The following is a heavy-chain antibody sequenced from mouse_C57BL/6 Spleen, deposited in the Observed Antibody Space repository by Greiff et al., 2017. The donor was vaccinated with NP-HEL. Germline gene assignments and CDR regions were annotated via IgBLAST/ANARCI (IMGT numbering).Heavy chain of an antibody. CDR1: GYTFTSYW. CDR2: IYPGSGST. V-gene: IGHV1-55*01. J-gene: IGHJ4*01. D-gene: IGHD2-4*01. Sequence: QVQLQQPGAELVKPGASVKMSCKASGYTFTSYWITWVKQRPGQGLEWIGDIYPGSGSTNYNEKFKSKATLTVATSSSTAYMQLSSLTSEDSAVYYCALYDYDGTGYYAMDYWGKGTSVTVSS. CDR3: ALYDYDGTGYYAMDY.